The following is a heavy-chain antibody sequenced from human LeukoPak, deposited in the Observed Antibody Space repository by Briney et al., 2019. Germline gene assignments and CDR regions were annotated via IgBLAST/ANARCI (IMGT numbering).Heavy chain of an antibody. CDR2: INPNSGGT. J-gene: IGHJ4*02. CDR1: GYTFTAYY. V-gene: IGHV1-2*02. CDR3: ARSCSSGWLEGYYFDY. Sequence: ASVKVSCKASGYTFTAYYLHWVRHAPGQGLEWMGWINPNSGGTSYAQRFQGRVTLTRDTSISTAYMELSRLGSDDTAVYYCARSCSSGWLEGYYFDYWGQGTLVTVSS. D-gene: IGHD6-19*01.